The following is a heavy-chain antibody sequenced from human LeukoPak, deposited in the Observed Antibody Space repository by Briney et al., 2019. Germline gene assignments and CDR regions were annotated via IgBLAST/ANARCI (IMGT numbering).Heavy chain of an antibody. V-gene: IGHV3-23*01. CDR1: GFTFSSYA. Sequence: GGSLRLSCAASGFTFSSYAMCWVRQAPGKGLEWVSAISGSGGSTYYADSVKGRFTISRDNSKNTLYLQMNSLRAEDTAVYYCAKDGLYYDILTGYYKPEPFDYWGQGTLVTVSS. CDR2: ISGSGGST. J-gene: IGHJ4*02. D-gene: IGHD3-9*01. CDR3: AKDGLYYDILTGYYKPEPFDY.